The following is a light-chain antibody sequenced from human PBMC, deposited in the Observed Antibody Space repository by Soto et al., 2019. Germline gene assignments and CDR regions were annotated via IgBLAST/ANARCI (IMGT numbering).Light chain of an antibody. CDR3: RKYNSALIT. Sequence: DIQMTQSPSSLSASVGDRVTITCRASQGISNYLAWYQQKPGKVPKLLIYAASTLQSGVPSRFSGSGSGTDFTLTISSLQPEDVATYYCRKYNSALITFGQGTRLEIK. J-gene: IGKJ5*01. CDR1: QGISNY. V-gene: IGKV1-27*01. CDR2: AAS.